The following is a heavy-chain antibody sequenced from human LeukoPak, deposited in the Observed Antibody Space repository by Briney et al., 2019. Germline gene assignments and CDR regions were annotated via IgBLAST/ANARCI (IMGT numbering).Heavy chain of an antibody. CDR1: GYTFTGYY. CDR2: IHPNSGAT. V-gene: IGHV1-2*02. D-gene: IGHD5-18*01. J-gene: IGHJ6*02. CDR3: ARNTAPGYGLDV. Sequence: GASEKVSCKASGYTFTGYYIHWVRQAPGQGFEWMGWIHPNSGATGYAQNFQGRVTMTRDTSISTAYMDLSRLRSDDTAVYYCARNTAPGYGLDVWGQGTPVTVSS.